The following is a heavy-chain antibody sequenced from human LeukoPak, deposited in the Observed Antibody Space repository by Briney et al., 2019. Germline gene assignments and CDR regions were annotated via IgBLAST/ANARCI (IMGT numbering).Heavy chain of an antibody. V-gene: IGHV1-46*01. D-gene: IGHD5-24*01. CDR1: AYTFTSYN. CDR2: INPSGGST. J-gene: IGHJ2*01. CDR3: AGNVEMATISYFDL. Sequence: GASVKVSCKASAYTFTSYNINWVRQATGQGLEWMGIINPSGGSTSYAQKFQGRVTMTRDTSTSTVYMELSSLRSEDTAVYYCAGNVEMATISYFDLWGRGTLVTVSS.